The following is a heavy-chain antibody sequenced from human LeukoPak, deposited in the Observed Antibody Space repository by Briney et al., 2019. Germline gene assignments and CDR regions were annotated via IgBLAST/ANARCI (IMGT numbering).Heavy chain of an antibody. D-gene: IGHD2-15*01. CDR2: IYHSGTT. CDR3: ARDPGGEDYFDY. Sequence: PSETLSLTCAVSGGSISSSNWWSGVRQPPGKGREWIEEIYHSGTTNYNPSLKSRVTISVDKSKNQFSLKLSSVTAADTAVYYCARDPGGEDYFDYWGQGTLVTVSS. J-gene: IGHJ4*02. CDR1: GGSISSSNW. V-gene: IGHV4-4*02.